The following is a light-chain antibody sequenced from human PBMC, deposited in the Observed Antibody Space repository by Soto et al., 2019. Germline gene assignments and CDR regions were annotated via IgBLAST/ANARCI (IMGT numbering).Light chain of an antibody. CDR2: LNSDGSH. CDR3: QTWGTGIVV. V-gene: IGLV4-69*01. J-gene: IGLJ2*01. Sequence: QSVLTQSPSASASLGAPVKLTCTLSSGHSSYAIAWHQQQPEKGPRYLMKLNSDGSHSKGDGIPDRFSGSSSGAERYPTISSLQSEDEADYYCQTWGTGIVVFGGGTKLTVL. CDR1: SGHSSYA.